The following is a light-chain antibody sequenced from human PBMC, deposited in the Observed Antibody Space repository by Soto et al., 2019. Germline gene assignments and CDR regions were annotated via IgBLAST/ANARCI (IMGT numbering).Light chain of an antibody. J-gene: IGLJ3*02. Sequence: QSALTQPASVSGSPGQSITISCTGTSSDVGNYNLVSWYQQHPGEAPKLLIYEGSKRPSGVSNRFSGSKFGNTASLTISGLQAADEVDYYCCSYAGDSTWVFGGGTKVTVL. CDR2: EGS. V-gene: IGLV2-23*01. CDR1: SSDVGNYNL. CDR3: CSYAGDSTWV.